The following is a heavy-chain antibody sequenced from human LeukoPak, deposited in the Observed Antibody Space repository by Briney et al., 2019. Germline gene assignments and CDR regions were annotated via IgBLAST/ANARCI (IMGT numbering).Heavy chain of an antibody. CDR3: AKDVLLWFGDLGHFDY. CDR2: ISYDGSNK. V-gene: IGHV3-30*18. J-gene: IGHJ4*02. CDR1: GFTFSSYG. Sequence: GGSLRLSCAASGFTFSSYGMHWVRQAPGKGLEWVAVISYDGSNKYYADSVKGRFTISRDNSKNTLYLQMNSLRAEDTAVYYCAKDVLLWFGDLGHFDYWGQGTLVTVSS. D-gene: IGHD3-10*01.